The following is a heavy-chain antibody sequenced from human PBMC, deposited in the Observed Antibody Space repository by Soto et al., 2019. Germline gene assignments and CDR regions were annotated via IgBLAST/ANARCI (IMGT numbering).Heavy chain of an antibody. CDR2: INAGNGNT. Sequence: ASVKVSCKASGYTFTSYAMHWVLRAPGQRLEWMGWINAGNGNTKYSQKFQGRVTITRDTSASTAYMELSSLRSEDTAVYYCARSSNSWYWSSFDYWGQGTLVTVSS. V-gene: IGHV1-3*01. D-gene: IGHD6-13*01. J-gene: IGHJ4*02. CDR1: GYTFTSYA. CDR3: ARSSNSWYWSSFDY.